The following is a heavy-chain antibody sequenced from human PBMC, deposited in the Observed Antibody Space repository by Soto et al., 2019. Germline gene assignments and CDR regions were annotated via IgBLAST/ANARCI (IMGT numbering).Heavy chain of an antibody. D-gene: IGHD2-15*01. J-gene: IGHJ6*02. CDR1: GFTFSSYG. CDR2: IWYDGSNK. Sequence: GGSLRLSCAASGFTFSSYGMHWVRQAPGKGLEWVAVIWYDGSNKYYADSVKGRFTISRDNSKNTLYLQMNSLRAEDTAVYYCARECRCRSEYRAYYYYYYGMDVWGQGTTVTVSS. V-gene: IGHV3-33*01. CDR3: ARECRCRSEYRAYYYYYYGMDV.